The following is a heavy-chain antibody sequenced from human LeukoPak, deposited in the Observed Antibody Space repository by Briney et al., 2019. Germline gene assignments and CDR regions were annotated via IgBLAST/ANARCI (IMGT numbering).Heavy chain of an antibody. Sequence: ASVKVSCKASGYTFTSYGISWVRQAPGQGLEWMGWISAYNGNTNYAQKLQGRVTMTTDTSTSTAYMELRSLRSDDTAVYYYASSEGIIAARKFDYWGQGTLVTVSS. D-gene: IGHD6-6*01. CDR1: GYTFTSYG. J-gene: IGHJ4*02. V-gene: IGHV1-18*01. CDR2: ISAYNGNT. CDR3: ASSEGIIAARKFDY.